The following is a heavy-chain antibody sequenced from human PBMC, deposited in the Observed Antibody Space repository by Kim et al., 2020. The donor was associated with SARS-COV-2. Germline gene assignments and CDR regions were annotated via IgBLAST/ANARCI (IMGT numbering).Heavy chain of an antibody. CDR1: GFTFGDYA. CDR3: AKDGNGVFWSGEAPFDY. V-gene: IGHV3-9*01. J-gene: IGHJ4*02. D-gene: IGHD3-3*01. Sequence: GGSLRLSCAASGFTFGDYAMHWVRQAPGKGLEWVSGISWNSGSIGYADSVKGRFTISRDNAKNSLYLQMNSLRAEDTALYYCAKDGNGVFWSGEAPFDYWGQGTLVTVSS. CDR2: ISWNSGSI.